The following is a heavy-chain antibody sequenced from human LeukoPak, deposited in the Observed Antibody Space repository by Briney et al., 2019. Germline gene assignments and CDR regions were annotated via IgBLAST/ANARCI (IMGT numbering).Heavy chain of an antibody. V-gene: IGHV3-7*01. CDR2: IKQDGSEK. Sequence: GGSLRLSCAASGFTLSSYWMAWVRQAPGKGLEWVANIKQDGSEKYFVDSVKGRFTISRDNTKNSLYLQMNSLRAEDTAVYYCARGPPLSKYYFDYWGQGTLVTVSS. CDR3: ARGPPLSKYYFDY. J-gene: IGHJ4*02. CDR1: GFTLSSYW. D-gene: IGHD2/OR15-2a*01.